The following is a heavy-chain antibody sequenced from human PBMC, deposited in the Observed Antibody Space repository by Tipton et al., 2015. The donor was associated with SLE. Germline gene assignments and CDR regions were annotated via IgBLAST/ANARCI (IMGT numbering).Heavy chain of an antibody. CDR1: GFTFSNYA. V-gene: IGHV3-30*04. CDR2: ISYDGSDK. Sequence: SLRLSCAASGFTFSNYAMHWVRQAPGKGLEWVAVISYDGSDKHYADSLKGRFTISRDNSRNTLYLQMNSLRAEDTAVYYCARAEGDYWGQGTTVTVSS. J-gene: IGHJ4*03. CDR3: ARAEGDY.